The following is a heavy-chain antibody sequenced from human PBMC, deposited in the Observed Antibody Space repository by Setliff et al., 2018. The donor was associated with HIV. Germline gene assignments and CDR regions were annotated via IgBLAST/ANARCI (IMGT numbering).Heavy chain of an antibody. V-gene: IGHV4-34*01. Sequence: SETLSLTCAVYGGSFSGYYWTWIRQPPGKGLEWIGSIYYSGSAYYSPSLKSRVTISVDTSKNQFSLKLSSVTAADTAVYYCARGDGTKYYYYYYMDVWGKGTTVTVSS. D-gene: IGHD1-7*01. J-gene: IGHJ6*03. CDR2: IYYSGSA. CDR3: ARGDGTKYYYYYYMDV. CDR1: GGSFSGYY.